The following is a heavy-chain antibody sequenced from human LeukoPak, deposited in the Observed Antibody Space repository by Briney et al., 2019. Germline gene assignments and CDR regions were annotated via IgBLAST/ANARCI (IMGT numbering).Heavy chain of an antibody. Sequence: GASVKVSCKASGYTAYMHWVRQAPGQGLEWTGWVSPNNGDTKYAQKFQGRVTMTWDTSLRTAYMDLRRLTSDDTAVYYCARDGNSWPTYHVGLDVWGQGTTVIVSS. CDR1: GYTAY. D-gene: IGHD4-23*01. J-gene: IGHJ6*02. CDR2: VSPNNGDT. CDR3: ARDGNSWPTYHVGLDV. V-gene: IGHV1-2*02.